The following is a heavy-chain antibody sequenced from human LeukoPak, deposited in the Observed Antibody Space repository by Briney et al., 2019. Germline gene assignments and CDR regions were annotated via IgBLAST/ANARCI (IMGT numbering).Heavy chain of an antibody. J-gene: IGHJ6*02. CDR3: TKGRVATVGGAKYAMDV. D-gene: IGHD5-12*01. Sequence: GGSLRLSCAVSGFIFDDYAMHWVRQAPGKGLEWVSLITGDGAGTYYEDSVRGRFTISRDNSKNSLYLIMNSLRTEDTALYYCTKGRVATVGGAKYAMDVWGQGTTVTVSS. V-gene: IGHV3-43*02. CDR2: ITGDGAGT. CDR1: GFIFDDYA.